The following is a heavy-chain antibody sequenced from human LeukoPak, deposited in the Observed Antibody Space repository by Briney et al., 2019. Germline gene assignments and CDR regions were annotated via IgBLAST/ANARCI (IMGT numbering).Heavy chain of an antibody. CDR1: GYTFTGYY. CDR3: ARWSSGTSHYCFDY. V-gene: IGHV1-2*02. D-gene: IGHD3-10*01. J-gene: IGHJ4*02. CDR2: IDPNSGGT. Sequence: GASVKVSCKASGYTFTGYYMHWVRQAPGQGLEWVGWIDPNSGGTNYAQKFQGRITMTRDTSISTAYMELSRLRSDDTAVYYCARWSSGTSHYCFDYWGQGTLVTVSS.